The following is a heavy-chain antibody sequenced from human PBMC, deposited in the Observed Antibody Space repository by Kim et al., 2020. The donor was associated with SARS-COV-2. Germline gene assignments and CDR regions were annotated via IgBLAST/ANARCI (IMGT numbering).Heavy chain of an antibody. D-gene: IGHD1-26*01. CDR1: GGAIRGYY. J-gene: IGHJ5*02. Sequence: SETLSLTCCVSGGAIRGYYWTWIRQPPGKRLEWIGYVYHTGNTNYNPSLRGRVTISLDTSKRQFSLTLTSVTAADTAVYYCASTGVGAVGWFDPWGQGTLVSVSS. CDR2: VYHTGNT. V-gene: IGHV4-59*01. CDR3: ASTGVGAVGWFDP.